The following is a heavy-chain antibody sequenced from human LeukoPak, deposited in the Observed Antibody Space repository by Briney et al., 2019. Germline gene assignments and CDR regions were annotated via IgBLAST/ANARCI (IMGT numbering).Heavy chain of an antibody. V-gene: IGHV4-34*01. CDR1: GGSFSGYY. CDR3: ARGPGFDYGDYAGSFDY. J-gene: IGHJ4*02. CDR2: INHSGST. D-gene: IGHD4-17*01. Sequence: PSETLSLTCAVYGGSFSGYYWSWIRQPPGKGLEWIGEINHSGSTNYNPSLKSRVTISVDTSKNQFSLKLSSVTAADTAVYYCARGPGFDYGDYAGSFDYWGQGTLVTVSS.